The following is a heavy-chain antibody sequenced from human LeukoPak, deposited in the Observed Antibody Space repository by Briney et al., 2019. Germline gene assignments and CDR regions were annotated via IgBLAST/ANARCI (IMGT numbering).Heavy chain of an antibody. CDR3: ARRGFDSSGYYYVDY. D-gene: IGHD3-22*01. Sequence: QSGGSLRLSCAASGFTFDDYGMSWVRQAPGKGLEWVSGIDWNGGNTGYGDSVKGRFTISRDNAKNSLYLQMNSLRAEDTALYYCARRGFDSSGYYYVDYWGQGTLVTVSS. CDR2: IDWNGGNT. J-gene: IGHJ4*02. V-gene: IGHV3-20*04. CDR1: GFTFDDYG.